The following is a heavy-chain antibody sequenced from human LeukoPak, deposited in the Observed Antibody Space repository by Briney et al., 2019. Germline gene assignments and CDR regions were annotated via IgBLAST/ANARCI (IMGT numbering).Heavy chain of an antibody. CDR1: GGSFSGYY. CDR3: ARGWFGFWHNSYADDKAFDV. D-gene: IGHD5-18*01. J-gene: IGHJ3*01. V-gene: IGHV4-34*01. CDR2: INRSRRT. Sequence: PSETLSLTCAVYGGSFSGYYWSWIRQVPGKGLEWLGEINRSRRTNYNPSLKSRVTISVDTSKNQISLNLSFVTATDTAVYYCARGWFGFWHNSYADDKAFDVSGPGTRVSVSP.